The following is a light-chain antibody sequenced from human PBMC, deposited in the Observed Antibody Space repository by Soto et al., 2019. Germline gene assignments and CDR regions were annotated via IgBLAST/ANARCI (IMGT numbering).Light chain of an antibody. CDR2: GAS. J-gene: IGKJ1*01. CDR3: QQYARSPST. Sequence: EIVLTQSPGTLSLSPGERATLSCRASQSVSSSYLAWYQQKPGQAPRLLIYGASSRATGIPDRFSGSGSGTDFTLTISRLEPEDFAVYSRQQYARSPSTSGQRTKV. V-gene: IGKV3-20*01. CDR1: QSVSSSY.